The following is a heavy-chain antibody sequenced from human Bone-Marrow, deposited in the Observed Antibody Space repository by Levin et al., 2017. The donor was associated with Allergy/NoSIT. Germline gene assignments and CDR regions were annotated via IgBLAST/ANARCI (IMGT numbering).Heavy chain of an antibody. D-gene: IGHD1-26*01. CDR1: GFTFSSYA. J-gene: IGHJ4*02. Sequence: SCAASGFTFSSYAMSWVRQAPGKGLEWVSAISGSGGSTYYADSVKGRFTISRDNSKNTLYLQMNSLRAEDTAVYYCAKDPVGATMGYYFDYWGQGTLVTVSS. CDR3: AKDPVGATMGYYFDY. CDR2: ISGSGGST. V-gene: IGHV3-23*01.